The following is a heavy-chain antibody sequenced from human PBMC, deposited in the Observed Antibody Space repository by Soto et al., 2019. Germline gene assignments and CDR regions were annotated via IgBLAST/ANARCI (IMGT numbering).Heavy chain of an antibody. Sequence: QVQLVQSGAEVKMPGSSVKVSCKASGGTFSNYGISWVRQAPGQGLEWMGGIIPRLGSTKSAQSFQGRVTFTADESTSTAYMELSSLRSEDTDVYYCARDRYYDSIGYYSESAYWGQGTLVTVSS. J-gene: IGHJ4*02. D-gene: IGHD3-22*01. CDR1: GGTFSNYG. CDR2: IIPRLGST. CDR3: ARDRYYDSIGYYSESAY. V-gene: IGHV1-69*01.